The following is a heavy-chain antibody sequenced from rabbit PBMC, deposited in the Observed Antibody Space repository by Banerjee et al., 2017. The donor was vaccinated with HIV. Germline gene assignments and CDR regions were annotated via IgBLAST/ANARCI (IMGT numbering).Heavy chain of an antibody. CDR1: GFSFGSNYW. J-gene: IGHJ4*01. V-gene: IGHV1S45*01. CDR3: ARLDGHDFSPFKL. CDR2: IYTGTSGDN. Sequence: QEQLEESGGDLVKPEGSLTLTCTASGFSFGSNYWICWVRQAPGKGLEWIACIYTGTSGDNYYASWAKGRFTISKTSSTTVTLQMTSLTGADTATYFCARLDGHDFSPFKLWGPGTLVSVS. D-gene: IGHD6-1*01.